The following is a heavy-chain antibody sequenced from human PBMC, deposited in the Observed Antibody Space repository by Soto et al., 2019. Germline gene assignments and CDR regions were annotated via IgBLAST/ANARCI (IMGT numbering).Heavy chain of an antibody. CDR2: IYYSGST. CDR1: GGSISSSSYY. J-gene: IGHJ4*02. Sequence: QLQLQESGPGLVKPSETLSLTCTVSGGSISSSSYYWGWIRQPPGKGLEWIGSIYYSGSTYYNPSLKSRVTISVDTSKNQFSLKLSSVTAADTAVYYCARVDTAMVTNSYYFDYWGQGTLVTVSS. D-gene: IGHD5-18*01. V-gene: IGHV4-39*01. CDR3: ARVDTAMVTNSYYFDY.